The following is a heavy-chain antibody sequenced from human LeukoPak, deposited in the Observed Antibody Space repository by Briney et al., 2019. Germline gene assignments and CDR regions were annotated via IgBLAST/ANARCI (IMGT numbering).Heavy chain of an antibody. CDR3: ARESCSGGSCYFDY. D-gene: IGHD2-15*01. Sequence: WISAYNGNTNYAQKFQGRVTMTTDTTTRTAYMELRSLTSDDTAVYYCARESCSGGSCYFDYWGQGTLVTVSS. J-gene: IGHJ4*02. V-gene: IGHV1-18*01. CDR2: ISAYNGNT.